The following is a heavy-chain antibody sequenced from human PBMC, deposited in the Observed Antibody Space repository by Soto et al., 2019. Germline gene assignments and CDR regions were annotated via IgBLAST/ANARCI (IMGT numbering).Heavy chain of an antibody. CDR2: ISRNSDNR. Sequence: GRSLILSCAASGFTFDDYAMHWVRQPPGKGLEWVSGISRNSDNRVYADSVKGRFTVSRDNAKNSLYLQMNSLRPEDTAFYYCATRSSWFKFDNCGQGTVVT. V-gene: IGHV3-9*01. J-gene: IGHJ4*02. D-gene: IGHD6-13*01. CDR1: GFTFDDYA. CDR3: ATRSSWFKFDN.